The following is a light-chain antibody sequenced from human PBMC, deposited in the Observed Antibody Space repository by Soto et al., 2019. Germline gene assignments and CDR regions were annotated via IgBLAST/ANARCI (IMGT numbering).Light chain of an antibody. J-gene: IGKJ5*01. Sequence: EIVLTQSPGTLSLSPGERATLSCRASQSVSSTYLAWCQQKHGQAPRLLIYGASTRATGIPDRFSGTGSGTDLTITISRLEPEDFEVYYCQHFGDSPITFGQGTRLEIK. V-gene: IGKV3-20*01. CDR1: QSVSSTY. CDR2: GAS. CDR3: QHFGDSPIT.